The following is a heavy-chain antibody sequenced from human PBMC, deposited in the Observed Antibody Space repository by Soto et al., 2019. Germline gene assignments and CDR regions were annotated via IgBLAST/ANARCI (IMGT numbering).Heavy chain of an antibody. CDR3: TISIGPSCYSSFDY. D-gene: IGHD2-15*01. CDR2: ISWNRGII. CDR1: GFTFDDYA. Sequence: EVQLVESGGGLVQPGRSLRLSCAASGFTFDDYAFHWDRQAPGKGLEWVSGISWNRGIIGYADSVQGRFTISRDNAKNSLYLQMNSLRGEDTAFYSGTISIGPSCYSSFDYFGQGTLVTVSS. J-gene: IGHJ4*02. V-gene: IGHV3-9*01.